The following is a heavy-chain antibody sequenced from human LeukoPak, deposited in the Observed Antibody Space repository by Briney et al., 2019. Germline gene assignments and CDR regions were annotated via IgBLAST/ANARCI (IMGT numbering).Heavy chain of an antibody. D-gene: IGHD6-13*01. CDR3: ARVLGIALDAFDI. V-gene: IGHV1-2*02. CDR2: INPNSGAT. CDR1: GYTFTGYY. Sequence: ASVKVSCKASGYTFTGYYMHWVRQAPGQGLEWMGWINPNSGATNYAQKFQGRVTMTRDTSISTAHMELTRLRSDDTAVYYCARVLGIALDAFDIWGQGTMVTVSS. J-gene: IGHJ3*02.